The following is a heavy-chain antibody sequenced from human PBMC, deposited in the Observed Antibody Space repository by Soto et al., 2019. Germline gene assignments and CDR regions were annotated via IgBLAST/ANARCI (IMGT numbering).Heavy chain of an antibody. CDR3: ARIPDPYSSGWYVCDY. CDR2: MFYSGAT. Sequence: QVQLQESGPGLVRPSETLSLTCTVSGGSISGYHWSCIRQPPGKGLEWIGYMFYSGATNYNPSLTSRVTISIDTSKNQFSLKLSSVTAADTAVYFCARIPDPYSSGWYVCDYWGQGPLVTVSS. J-gene: IGHJ4*02. V-gene: IGHV4-59*01. CDR1: GGSISGYH. D-gene: IGHD6-19*01.